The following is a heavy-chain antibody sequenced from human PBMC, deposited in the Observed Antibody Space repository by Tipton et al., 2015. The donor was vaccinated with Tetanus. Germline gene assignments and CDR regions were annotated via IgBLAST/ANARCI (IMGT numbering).Heavy chain of an antibody. CDR2: IYYSGST. J-gene: IGHJ4*02. D-gene: IGHD6-13*01. V-gene: IGHV4-59*01. Sequence: TLSLTCTVSGGSISSYYWSWIRQPPGKGLEWIGYIYYSGSTNYNPSLKSRLTISVDTSKNQFSLKLSSVTAADTAVYYCARGEAAAVLNYWGQGTLVTVSS. CDR1: GGSISSYY. CDR3: ARGEAAAVLNY.